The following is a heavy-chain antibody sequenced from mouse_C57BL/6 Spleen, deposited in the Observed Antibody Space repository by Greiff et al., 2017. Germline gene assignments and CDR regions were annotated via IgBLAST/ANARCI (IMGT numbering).Heavy chain of an antibody. CDR3: ARGDGYDDYYAMDY. V-gene: IGHV5-4*03. CDR2: ISDGGSYT. D-gene: IGHD2-2*01. CDR1: GFTFSSYA. Sequence: DVKLQESGGGLVKPGGSLKLSCAASGFTFSSYAMSWVRQTPEKRLEWVATISDGGSYTYYPDNVKGRFTISRDNAKNNLYLQMSHLKSEDTAMYYCARGDGYDDYYAMDYWGQGTSVTVSS. J-gene: IGHJ4*01.